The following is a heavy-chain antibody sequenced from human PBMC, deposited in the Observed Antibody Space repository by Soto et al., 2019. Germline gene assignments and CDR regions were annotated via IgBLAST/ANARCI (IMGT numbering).Heavy chain of an antibody. D-gene: IGHD1-26*01. CDR1: GFTFTNAW. CDR3: VTGEPYTGSYRRFDP. CDR2: IKSTTDGGTT. V-gene: IGHV3-15*01. J-gene: IGHJ5*02. Sequence: EVQLVESGGGLVNPGGSLRLSCAASGFTFTNAWMNWVRQAPGKGLEWVGRIKSTTDGGTTDYAAPVKGRFTISRDDSKNTLYLQMNSLKTEDTAVYYCVTGEPYTGSYRRFDPWGQGTLVTVSS.